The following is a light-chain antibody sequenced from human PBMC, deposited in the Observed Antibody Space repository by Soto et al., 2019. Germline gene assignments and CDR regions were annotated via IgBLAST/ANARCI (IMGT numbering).Light chain of an antibody. V-gene: IGKV1-8*01. CDR2: AAS. J-gene: IGKJ1*01. CDR3: QQYYDSPRT. CDR1: QGVGSY. Sequence: AIRMTQSPSSFSASTGDRVTVTCRASQGVGSYLAWYQQKPGKAPKLLIYAASTLQTGVPSRFSGSGSGTDFTLTISCLQSEDFATYYCQQYYDSPRTFAQGTRVEIK.